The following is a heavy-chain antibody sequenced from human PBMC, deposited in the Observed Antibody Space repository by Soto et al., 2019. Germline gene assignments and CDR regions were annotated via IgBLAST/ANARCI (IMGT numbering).Heavy chain of an antibody. CDR1: GGSISSSYW. J-gene: IGHJ6*02. Sequence: QVQLQESGPGLVKPSGTLSLTCAVSGGSISSSYWWSWVRQPPGKGLEWIGEIYHSGSTNYNPSLKSRVTISVDQSKNQCSLKLSSVTAADTAVYYCARVQSASYYYYGMDVWGQGTTVTVSS. CDR3: ARVQSASYYYYGMDV. D-gene: IGHD3-9*01. CDR2: IYHSGST. V-gene: IGHV4-4*02.